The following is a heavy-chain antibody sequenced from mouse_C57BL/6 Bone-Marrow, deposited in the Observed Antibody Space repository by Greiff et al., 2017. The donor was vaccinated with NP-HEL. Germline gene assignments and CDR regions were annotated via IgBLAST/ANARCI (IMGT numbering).Heavy chain of an antibody. D-gene: IGHD2-3*01. Sequence: VKLQQPGAELVKPGASVKLSCKASGYTFTSYWMQWVKQRPGQGLEWIGEIDPSDSYTNYNQKFKGKATLTVDTSSSTAYMQLSSLTSEDSAVYYCAREGGYYAFAYWGQGTLVTVSA. CDR1: GYTFTSYW. J-gene: IGHJ3*01. CDR3: AREGGYYAFAY. V-gene: IGHV1-50*01. CDR2: IDPSDSYT.